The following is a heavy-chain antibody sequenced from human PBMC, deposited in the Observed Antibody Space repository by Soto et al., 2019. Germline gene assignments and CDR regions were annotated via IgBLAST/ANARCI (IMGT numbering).Heavy chain of an antibody. V-gene: IGHV1-24*01. J-gene: IGHJ5*02. D-gene: IGHD5-18*01. Sequence: ASVKVSCKVSGDSLTDYSIHWVRQAPGKGLEWMGEKDFYAEKFQGRVTLIEDTSSGTAYMEVTSLRSEDTAVYYCARVYPSDTRYGYVGNNWFDPWGQGTLVTVSS. CDR1: GDSLTDYS. CDR3: ARVYPSDTRYGYVGNNWFDP. CDR2: KD.